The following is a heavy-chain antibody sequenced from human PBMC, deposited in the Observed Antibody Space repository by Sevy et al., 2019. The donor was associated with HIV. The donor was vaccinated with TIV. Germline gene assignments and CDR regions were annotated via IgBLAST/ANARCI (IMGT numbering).Heavy chain of an antibody. CDR3: AFTKGVFGVVMTSFFFDY. J-gene: IGHJ4*02. V-gene: IGHV1-18*01. Sequence: ASVKVSCQASGYSFTSYGITWVRQAPGQGFEWMGWISAYNGNTNYAREFQGRLTMTTDTSTSTVYMDLRSLRSDDTAVYYCAFTKGVFGVVMTSFFFDYWGQGTPVTVSS. CDR2: ISAYNGNT. CDR1: GYSFTSYG. D-gene: IGHD3-3*01.